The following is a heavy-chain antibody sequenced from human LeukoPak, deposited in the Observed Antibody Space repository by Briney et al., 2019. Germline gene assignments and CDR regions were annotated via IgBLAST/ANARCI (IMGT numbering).Heavy chain of an antibody. CDR2: IYYSGST. D-gene: IGHD3-22*01. CDR3: VGDYYDNSGYYHRGWFDP. V-gene: IGHV4-39*07. Sequence: TASETLSLTCSVSGDSIISSSYYWGWIRQPPGKGLEWIGNIYYSGSTYYNPSLKSRLTISVDLSMNQFSLRLSSVTAADTAVYYCVGDYYDNSGYYHRGWFDPWGQGTLVLVSS. CDR1: GDSIISSSYY. J-gene: IGHJ5*02.